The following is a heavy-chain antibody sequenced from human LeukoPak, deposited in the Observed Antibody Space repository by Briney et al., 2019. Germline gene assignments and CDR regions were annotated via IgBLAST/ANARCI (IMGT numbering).Heavy chain of an antibody. J-gene: IGHJ6*02. CDR3: ARLGGDDSSGPHYALDV. V-gene: IGHV3-30*03. Sequence: GGSLRLSCAASGFTFSSYGMHWVRQAPGKGLEWVAVISYDGSNKYYADSVKGRFTISRDNSKNTLYLQMNSLRAEDTAVYHCARLGGDDSSGPHYALDVWGQGTTVTVSS. CDR1: GFTFSSYG. CDR2: ISYDGSNK. D-gene: IGHD3-22*01.